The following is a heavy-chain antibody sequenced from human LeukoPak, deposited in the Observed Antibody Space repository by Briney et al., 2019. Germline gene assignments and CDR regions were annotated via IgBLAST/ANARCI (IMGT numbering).Heavy chain of an antibody. V-gene: IGHV5-51*01. J-gene: IGHJ3*02. CDR1: GYSFTSYW. CDR2: IYPGDSDT. Sequence: GESLKISCKGSGYSFTSYWIAWVRQMPGKGLEWMGIIYPGDSDTRYSPSFQGQVTISADKSINTAYLQWSSLKASDTAMYYCASQTLRLGYGPGSMDAFDIWGQGTMVTVSS. D-gene: IGHD5-18*01. CDR3: ASQTLRLGYGPGSMDAFDI.